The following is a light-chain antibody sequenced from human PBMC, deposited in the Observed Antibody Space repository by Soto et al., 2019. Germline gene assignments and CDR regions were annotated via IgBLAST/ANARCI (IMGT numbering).Light chain of an antibody. CDR3: QLGT. CDR1: QSVSSSY. J-gene: IGKJ1*01. V-gene: IGKV3-20*01. Sequence: EIVLTQSPGTLSLSPGERATLSCRASQSVSSSYLAWYQQKPGQAPRLLIYGASSRATGIPDRFSGSGSGTDFSLTISRLEPEDFGVYYCQLGTFGQGPKVEIK. CDR2: GAS.